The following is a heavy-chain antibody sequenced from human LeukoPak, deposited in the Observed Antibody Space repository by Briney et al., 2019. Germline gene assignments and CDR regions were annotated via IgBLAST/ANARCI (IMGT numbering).Heavy chain of an antibody. CDR3: ARESSTSHYYYGMDV. J-gene: IGHJ6*02. V-gene: IGHV1-46*01. CDR1: GYTFTSYY. CDR2: INPSGGST. D-gene: IGHD2-2*01. Sequence: ASVKVSCKASGYTFTSYYMHWVRQAPGQGLEWTGIINPSGGSTSYAQKFQGRVTMTRDTSTSTVYMELSSLRSEDTAVYYCARESSTSHYYYGMDVWGQGTTVTVSS.